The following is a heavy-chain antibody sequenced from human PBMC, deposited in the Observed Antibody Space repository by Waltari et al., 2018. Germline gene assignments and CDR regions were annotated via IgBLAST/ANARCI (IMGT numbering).Heavy chain of an antibody. V-gene: IGHV3-49*03. CDR2: IRSKAYGGTK. J-gene: IGHJ4*02. CDR1: GFTFGDYA. D-gene: IGHD3-3*01. CDR3: TSDYDFWSGHYRPDY. Sequence: EVQLVESGGDLVQPGRSLRLSCTASGFTFGDYAMSWFRQAPGKGLEWVGLIRSKAYGGTKEYAASVKGRFTISRDDSKSIANLQMNSLKTEDTAVYYCTSDYDFWSGHYRPDYWGQGTLVTVSS.